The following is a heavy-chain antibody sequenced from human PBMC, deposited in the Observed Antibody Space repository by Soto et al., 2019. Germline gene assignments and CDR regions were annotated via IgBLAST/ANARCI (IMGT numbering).Heavy chain of an antibody. CDR1: GFTFSSYG. J-gene: IGHJ6*02. CDR2: IWYDGSNK. CDR3: ARDPQSGTWKEWSYYYGMDV. Sequence: GGSLRLSCAASGFTFSSYGMHWVRQAPGKGLEWVAFIWYDGSNKYYADSVKGRFTISRDNSKNTLYLQMNSLRAEDTAVYYCARDPQSGTWKEWSYYYGMDVWGQGTTVTVSS. D-gene: IGHD3-3*01. V-gene: IGHV3-33*01.